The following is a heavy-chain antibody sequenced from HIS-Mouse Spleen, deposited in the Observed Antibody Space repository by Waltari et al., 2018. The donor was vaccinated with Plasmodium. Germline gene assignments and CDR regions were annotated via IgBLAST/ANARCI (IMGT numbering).Heavy chain of an antibody. CDR1: GYTFTAYY. CDR2: INPNSGGT. D-gene: IGHD6-13*01. V-gene: IGHV1-2*02. J-gene: IGHJ4*02. CDR3: ARDLAAAGHFDY. Sequence: QVQLVQSGAEVKKPGASVKVSCKASGYTFTAYYIPWVRQAPGQGLEWMGWINPNSGGTNYAQKFQGRVTMTRDTSISTAYMELSRLRSDDTAVYYCARDLAAAGHFDYWGQGTLVTVSS.